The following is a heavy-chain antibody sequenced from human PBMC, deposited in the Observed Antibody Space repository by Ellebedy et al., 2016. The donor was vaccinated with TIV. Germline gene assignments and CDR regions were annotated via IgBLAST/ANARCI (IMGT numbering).Heavy chain of an antibody. CDR1: GGSISSSTYH. J-gene: IGHJ4*02. CDR2: VHYTGST. V-gene: IGHV4-39*07. Sequence: MPSETLSLTCTVSGGSISSSTYHWGWIRQPPGKGLEWIGSVHYTGSTHYNPSLKSRVTISVDTSKNQFSLKLSSVTAADTAVYYCARYRGVWGAFDYWGQGTLVTVSS. CDR3: ARYRGVWGAFDY. D-gene: IGHD7-27*01.